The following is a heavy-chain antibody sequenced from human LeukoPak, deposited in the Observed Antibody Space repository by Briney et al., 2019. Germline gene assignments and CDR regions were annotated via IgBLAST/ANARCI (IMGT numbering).Heavy chain of an antibody. V-gene: IGHV3-53*04. CDR2: IYSGGTT. D-gene: IGHD5-18*01. J-gene: IGHJ4*02. CDR1: GFSLSDYW. CDR3: ARVDTVMAYYFDL. Sequence: GGSLRLSCAASGFSLSDYWMSGVRHPPGKGLEWVSTIYSGGTTYYADSVMGRFTISRHNSRNTLYLQMNSLRAEDTAVYYCARVDTVMAYYFDLWGQGTLVTVSS.